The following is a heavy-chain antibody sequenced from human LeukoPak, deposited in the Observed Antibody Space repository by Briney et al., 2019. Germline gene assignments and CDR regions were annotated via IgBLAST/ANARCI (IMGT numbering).Heavy chain of an antibody. CDR3: AKGRFLEWLRFDY. V-gene: IGHV3-7*01. CDR2: IKQDGSEK. Sequence: PGGSLRLSCAASGFRFSSHWMSWARQAPGKGLEWVANIKQDGSEKYYVDSVKGRFTISRDNAQNSLHLQMNSLRAEDTAVYYCAKGRFLEWLRFDYWGQGTLVTVSS. D-gene: IGHD3-3*01. CDR1: GFRFSSHW. J-gene: IGHJ4*02.